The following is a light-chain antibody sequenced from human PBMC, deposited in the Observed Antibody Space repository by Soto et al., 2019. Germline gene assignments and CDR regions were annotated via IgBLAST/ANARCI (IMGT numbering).Light chain of an antibody. J-gene: IGKJ5*01. V-gene: IGKV1-39*01. CDR2: GAS. CDR1: QNIDIY. CDR3: QQTFNVPPWT. Sequence: DIQMTQSPASLSSSVGDTVTITCRASQNIDIYLNWYQQKAGTAPKVLISGASNLQRGVPSRFSGSGSGTDFTLTINNLQPEDFATYFCQQTFNVPPWTFGQGTRLEIK.